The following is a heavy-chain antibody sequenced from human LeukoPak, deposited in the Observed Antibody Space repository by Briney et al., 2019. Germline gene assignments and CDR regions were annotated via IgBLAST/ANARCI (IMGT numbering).Heavy chain of an antibody. Sequence: ASETLSLTCAVYGGSFSGYYWSWIRQPAGKGLEWIGRISVSGSTNYAPSLRSRVTMSVDTSTNQFSLKLSSVTAADTAVYYCATDISWFDPWGRGTLVTVSS. CDR3: ATDISWFDP. V-gene: IGHV4-4*07. CDR2: ISVSGST. CDR1: GGSFSGYY. J-gene: IGHJ5*02.